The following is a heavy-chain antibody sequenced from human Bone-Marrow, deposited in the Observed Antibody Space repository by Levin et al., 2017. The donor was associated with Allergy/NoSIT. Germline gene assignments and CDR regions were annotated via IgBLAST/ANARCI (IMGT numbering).Heavy chain of an antibody. V-gene: IGHV5-51*01. CDR2: IYAGDSET. CDR1: GYNFTNFW. D-gene: IGHD2-2*01. CDR3: ATPSGYCSRSSCSFDI. J-gene: IGHJ3*02. Sequence: KGGESLKISCKASGYNFTNFWIGWVRRVPETGLEWMGIIYAGDSETKYRPSLHGQVTISVDKSISTAYLQWSSLKASATAMYYCATPSGYCSRSSCSFDIWGQGRMVTVSS.